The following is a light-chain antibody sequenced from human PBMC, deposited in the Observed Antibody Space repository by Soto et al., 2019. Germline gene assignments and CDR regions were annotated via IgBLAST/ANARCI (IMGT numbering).Light chain of an antibody. Sequence: EVVMTQSLATLSASTRERATLSCRASQSVSSNLAWYQQKPGQAPRLLIYGASTRATGIPARFSGSGSGTNFTLTISSLQSEDFAVYYCQQYNNWPLTFGQGTKVDIK. V-gene: IGKV3-15*01. J-gene: IGKJ1*01. CDR3: QQYNNWPLT. CDR2: GAS. CDR1: QSVSSN.